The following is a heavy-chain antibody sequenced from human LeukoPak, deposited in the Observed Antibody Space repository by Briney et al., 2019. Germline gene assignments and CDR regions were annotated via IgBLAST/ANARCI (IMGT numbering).Heavy chain of an antibody. J-gene: IGHJ4*02. Sequence: ASVKVSCKASGGTFSSSAISWVRQAPGQGLEWMGGIIPIFGTANYAQKFQGRVTITTDESTSTAYMELSSLRSEDTAVYYCARGGALYISSSEDYFDYCGQGTLVTVSS. CDR3: ARGGALYISSSEDYFDY. V-gene: IGHV1-69*05. CDR1: GGTFSSSA. D-gene: IGHD6-6*01. CDR2: IIPIFGTA.